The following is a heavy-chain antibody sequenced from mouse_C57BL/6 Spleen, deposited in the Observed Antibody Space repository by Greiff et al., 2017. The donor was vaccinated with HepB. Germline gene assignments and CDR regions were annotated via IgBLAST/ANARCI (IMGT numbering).Heavy chain of an antibody. CDR1: GFTFSDYG. V-gene: IGHV5-17*01. J-gene: IGHJ4*01. Sequence: EVKVVESGGGLVKPGGSLKLSCAASGFTFSDYGMHWVRQAPEKGLEWVAYISSGSSTIYYADTVKGRFTISRDNAKKTLFLQMTSLRSEDTAMYDCARSDGYYKAMDYWGQGTSVTVSS. CDR3: ARSDGYYKAMDY. CDR2: ISSGSSTI. D-gene: IGHD2-3*01.